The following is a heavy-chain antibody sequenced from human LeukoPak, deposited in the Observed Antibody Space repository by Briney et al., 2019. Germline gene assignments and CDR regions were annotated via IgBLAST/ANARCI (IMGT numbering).Heavy chain of an antibody. CDR1: GFTFSSYS. V-gene: IGHV3-48*04. CDR3: ARVWSSGYTKDY. Sequence: GGSLRLSCAASGFTFSSYSIDWVRQAPGRGLEWLSYISSSSSTIYYADSVKGRFTISRDNAKNSVYLQMNSLRAEDTAVYYCARVWSSGYTKDYWGQGTLVTVSS. D-gene: IGHD3-22*01. J-gene: IGHJ4*02. CDR2: ISSSSSTI.